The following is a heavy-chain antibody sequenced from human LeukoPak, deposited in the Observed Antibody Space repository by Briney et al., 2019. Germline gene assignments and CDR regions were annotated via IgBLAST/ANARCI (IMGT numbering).Heavy chain of an antibody. Sequence: GASVKVSCKASGGTFSSYAISWVRQAPGQGLEWMGGIIPIFGTANYAQKFQGRVTITTDEFTSTAYMELSSLRSEDTAVYYCARGGIAVNGRGYMDVWGKGTTVTVSS. D-gene: IGHD6-19*01. CDR2: IIPIFGTA. V-gene: IGHV1-69*05. J-gene: IGHJ6*03. CDR3: ARGGIAVNGRGYMDV. CDR1: GGTFSSYA.